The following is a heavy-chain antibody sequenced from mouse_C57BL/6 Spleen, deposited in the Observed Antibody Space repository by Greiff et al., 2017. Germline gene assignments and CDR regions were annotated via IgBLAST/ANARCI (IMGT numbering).Heavy chain of an antibody. CDR2: IDPETGGT. J-gene: IGHJ2*01. D-gene: IGHD4-1*01. CDR1: GYTFTDYE. CDR3: TRSLGY. V-gene: IGHV1-15*01. Sequence: ESGAELVRPGASVTLSCKASGYTFTDYEMHWVKQTPVHGLEWIGAIDPETGGTAYNQKFKGKAILTADKSSSTAYMELRSLTSEDSAVYYCTRSLGYWGQGTTLTVSS.